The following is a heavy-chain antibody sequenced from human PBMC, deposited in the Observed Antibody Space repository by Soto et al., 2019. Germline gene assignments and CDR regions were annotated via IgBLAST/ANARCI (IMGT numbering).Heavy chain of an antibody. D-gene: IGHD2-2*01. CDR1: GGSISSSSYY. Sequence: QLQLQESGPGLVKPSETLSLTCTVSGGSISSSSYYWGWIRQPPGKGLEWIGSIYYSGSTYYNPSLKSRVTISVDTSKNQFCLKLSSVTAADTAVYYCARQGWGYCSSTSCYDGLDWFDPWGQGTLVTVSS. V-gene: IGHV4-39*01. CDR2: IYYSGST. CDR3: ARQGWGYCSSTSCYDGLDWFDP. J-gene: IGHJ5*02.